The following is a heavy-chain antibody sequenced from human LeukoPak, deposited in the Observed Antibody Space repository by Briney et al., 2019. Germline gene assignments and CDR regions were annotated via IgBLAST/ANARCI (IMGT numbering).Heavy chain of an antibody. CDR2: IDPSDSYT. D-gene: IGHD6-19*01. V-gene: IGHV5-10-1*01. CDR3: ARRGSSGWYDY. CDR1: GSSFTSYW. J-gene: IGHJ4*02. Sequence: GESLQISCQGSGSSFTSYWISWVRQLPGKGLEWMGRIDPSDSYTNYSPSFQGHGTISTDKSISTAYLQWNSLKASDTAMYYCARRGSSGWYDYWGQGTLVTVSS.